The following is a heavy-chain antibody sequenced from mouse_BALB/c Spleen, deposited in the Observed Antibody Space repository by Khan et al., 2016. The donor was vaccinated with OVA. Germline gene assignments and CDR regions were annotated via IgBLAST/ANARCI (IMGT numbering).Heavy chain of an antibody. V-gene: IGHV3-8*02. J-gene: IGHJ3*01. D-gene: IGHD2-14*01. CDR3: ARSNYRYAFAY. CDR1: GDSITSCY. CDR2: MIYSGNT. Sequence: VPLQQSGPSLVKPSQTLSLTCSVTGDSITSCYWSWIRKFPGNKLEYMGYMIYSGNTYYNPSLKSRISITRHTSKNQYYLQLNSVTTDDTATYYCARSNYRYAFAYWGQGTLVTVSA.